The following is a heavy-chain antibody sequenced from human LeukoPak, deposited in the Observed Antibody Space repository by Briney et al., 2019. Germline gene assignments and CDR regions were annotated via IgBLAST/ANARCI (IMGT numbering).Heavy chain of an antibody. CDR2: IKQDGNEK. J-gene: IGHJ6*02. V-gene: IGHV3-7*02. D-gene: IGHD3-16*01. CDR3: ATTRGDS. CDR1: GLTFSSYW. Sequence: GGSLRLSCAASGLTFSSYWMTWVRQAPGKGLEWVATIKQDGNEKYSVDSVKGRFIVSRDNAKNSLHLQMNSLRVEDTAVYYCATTRGDSWGQGTTVTVSS.